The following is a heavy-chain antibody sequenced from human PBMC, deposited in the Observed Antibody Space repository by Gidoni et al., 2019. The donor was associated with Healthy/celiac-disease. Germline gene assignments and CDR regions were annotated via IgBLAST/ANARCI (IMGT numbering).Heavy chain of an antibody. Sequence: EVQLVESGGGLVKPGGSLRLSCAASGLTFSSYSLNWVRQAPGKGLEWFSSISSSSSYIYYADSVKGRFTISRDNAKNSLYLQMNSLRAEDTAVYYCAREGYYYGMDVWGQGTTVTVSS. CDR2: ISSSSSYI. CDR1: GLTFSSYS. J-gene: IGHJ6*02. V-gene: IGHV3-21*01. CDR3: AREGYYYGMDV.